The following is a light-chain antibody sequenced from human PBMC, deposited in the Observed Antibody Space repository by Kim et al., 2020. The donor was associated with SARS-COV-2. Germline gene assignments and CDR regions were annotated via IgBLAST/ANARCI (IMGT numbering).Light chain of an antibody. CDR2: PKT. CDR1: SPRSYY. V-gene: IGLV3-19*01. Sequence: LGQPVRITCQGDSPRSYYARWCQQQPGQAPLLSIYPKTNPPSDIPNRCSGSSSGNTASLTITGDQAEDEADYYCFSRDTDGPHNYVFGTETKVTVL. CDR3: FSRDTDGPHNYV. J-gene: IGLJ1*01.